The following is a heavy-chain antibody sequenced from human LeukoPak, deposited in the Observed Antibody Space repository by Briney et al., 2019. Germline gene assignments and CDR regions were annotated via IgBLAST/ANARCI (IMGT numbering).Heavy chain of an antibody. J-gene: IGHJ6*03. CDR3: ARGPDSGDFRSGNYYYYMDV. CDR1: TFTFTSYS. Sequence: GRSLRLSCAASTFTFTSYSMNWVSQAPGKVLEWVSSTLTSSSYIFYADSVKGRFTICTDTSTHPPCLQIDSLRTHDPAGYYCARGPDSGDFRSGNYYYYMDVRGKGTTVTVSS. V-gene: IGHV3-21*01. CDR2: TLTSSSYI. D-gene: IGHD3-3*01.